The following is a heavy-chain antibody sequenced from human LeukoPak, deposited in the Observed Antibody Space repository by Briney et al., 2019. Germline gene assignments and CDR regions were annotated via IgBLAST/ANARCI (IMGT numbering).Heavy chain of an antibody. CDR1: GGSISSYY. D-gene: IGHD3-3*01. V-gene: IGHV4-59*01. CDR3: ARGLGYDFWSGYYTGPFDY. CDR2: IYYSGST. Sequence: SSETLFLTCTVSGGSISSYYWSWIRQPPGKGLEWIGYIYYSGSTNYNPSLKSRVTISVDTSKNQFSLKLSSVTAADTAVYYCARGLGYDFWSGYYTGPFDYWGQGTLVTVSS. J-gene: IGHJ4*02.